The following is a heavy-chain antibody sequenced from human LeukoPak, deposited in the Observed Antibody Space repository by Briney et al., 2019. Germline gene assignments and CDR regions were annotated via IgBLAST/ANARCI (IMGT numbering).Heavy chain of an antibody. V-gene: IGHV4-59*01. D-gene: IGHD6-19*01. CDR3: ARDLPSGWYL. CDR2: IYYSGST. CDR1: GGSLSSYY. Sequence: SETLSLTCTVSGGSLSSYYWSWIRQPPGKGLEWIGYIYYSGSTNYNPSLKSRVTISVDTSKNQFSLKLSSVTAADTAVYYCARDLPSGWYLWGQGTLVTVSS. J-gene: IGHJ5*02.